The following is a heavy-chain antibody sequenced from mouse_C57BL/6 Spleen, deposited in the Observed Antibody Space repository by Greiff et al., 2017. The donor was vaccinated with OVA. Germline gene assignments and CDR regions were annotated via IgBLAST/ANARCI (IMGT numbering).Heavy chain of an antibody. Sequence: EVKLVESGGDLVKPGGSLKLSCAASGFTFSSYGMSWVRQTPDKRLEWVATISSGGSYTYYPDSVKGRFTISRDNAKNTLYLQMSSLKSEDTAMYYCARQGDRAYGSSYDYAMDYWGQGTSVTVSS. CDR2: ISSGGSYT. V-gene: IGHV5-6*01. D-gene: IGHD1-1*01. J-gene: IGHJ4*01. CDR3: ARQGDRAYGSSYDYAMDY. CDR1: GFTFSSYG.